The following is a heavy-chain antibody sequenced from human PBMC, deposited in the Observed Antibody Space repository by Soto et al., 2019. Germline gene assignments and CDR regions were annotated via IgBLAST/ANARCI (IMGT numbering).Heavy chain of an antibody. D-gene: IGHD6-6*01. CDR1: GFTFSTYS. Sequence: EVQLVESGGGVVQPGGSLRLSCAASGFTFSTYSMNWVRQAPGKGLEWVSYISSRSYTIYYVDSVKGRFTISRDNDKNSLYLQMNSLRDEDTAVYYCARGGSSSDNGMDVWGQGTTVTVSS. CDR2: ISSRSYTI. J-gene: IGHJ6*02. V-gene: IGHV3-48*02. CDR3: ARGGSSSDNGMDV.